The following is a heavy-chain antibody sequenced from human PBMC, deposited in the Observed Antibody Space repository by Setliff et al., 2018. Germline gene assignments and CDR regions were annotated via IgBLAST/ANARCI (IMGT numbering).Heavy chain of an antibody. CDR1: RFTFSSYY. J-gene: IGHJ6*03. CDR3: AKSGGDHCCPLYHHYYMDV. D-gene: IGHD2-21*02. V-gene: IGHV3-21*01. CDR2: ISSTSTYI. Sequence: GGSLRLSCVASRFTFSSYYVNWVRQAPGKGLEWVSSISSTSTYIYYADSVEGRFTISRDNARNSLYLQMNGLRPEDTAVYYCAKSGGDHCCPLYHHYYMDVWGTGTTVTVSS.